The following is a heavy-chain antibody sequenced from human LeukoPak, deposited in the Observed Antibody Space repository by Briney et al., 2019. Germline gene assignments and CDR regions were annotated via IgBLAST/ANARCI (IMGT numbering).Heavy chain of an antibody. D-gene: IGHD3-10*01. CDR1: GFTVRSYG. Sequence: GRSLRLSCAASGFTVRSYGMSWVRKSPGKGLEWVSAISGSGGSTYYADSVKGRFTISRDNSKNTLYLQMNSLRAKDTAVYNCAKESTSTMVRGGMDYWGQGTLVTVSS. CDR3: AKESTSTMVRGGMDY. CDR2: ISGSGGST. V-gene: IGHV3-23*01. J-gene: IGHJ4*02.